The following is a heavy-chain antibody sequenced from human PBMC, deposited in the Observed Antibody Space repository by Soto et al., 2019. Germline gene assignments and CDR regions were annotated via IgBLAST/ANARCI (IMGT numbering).Heavy chain of an antibody. D-gene: IGHD5-18*01. CDR2: IWYDGSNK. V-gene: IGHV3-33*01. CDR1: GFTFSSYG. CDR3: ARGGRLGSDPIQLWLIPFDY. J-gene: IGHJ4*02. Sequence: QVQLVESGGGVVQPGRSLRLSCAASGFTFSSYGMHWVRQAPGKGLEWVAVIWYDGSNKYYADSVKGRFTISRDNSKNKLYLQMNSLRAEDTAVYYCARGGRLGSDPIQLWLIPFDYWGQGTLVTVSS.